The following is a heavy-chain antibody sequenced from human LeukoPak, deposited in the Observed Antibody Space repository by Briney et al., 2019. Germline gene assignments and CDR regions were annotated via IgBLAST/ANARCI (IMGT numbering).Heavy chain of an antibody. Sequence: PGGSLRLSCAASGFTFSSYGMHWVRQAPGKGLEWVAFIRYDGSNKYYADSVKGRFTISRDNSKNTLYLQMNSLRAEDTAVYYCARGSIVATIAVNWFDPWGQGTLVTVSS. CDR2: IRYDGSNK. V-gene: IGHV3-30*02. J-gene: IGHJ5*02. CDR3: ARGSIVATIAVNWFDP. D-gene: IGHD5-12*01. CDR1: GFTFSSYG.